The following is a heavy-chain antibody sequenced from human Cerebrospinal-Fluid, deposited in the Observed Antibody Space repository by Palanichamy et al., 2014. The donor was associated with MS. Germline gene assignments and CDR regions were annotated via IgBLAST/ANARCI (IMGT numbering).Heavy chain of an antibody. CDR1: LTPSVVVITT. D-gene: IGHD1-1*01. CDR2: IYYSGTT. CDR3: ARRDNWKGALDG. Sequence: QLLLAGVGPRTGEAFGDPVPHPALSLLTPSVVVITTGAGSATPPGKGLEWIGSIYYSGTTYYTPSLKSRVTISVDTSKGQFSLRLRSVTAADTAIYYCARRDNWKGALDGWGQGALVTVFS. J-gene: IGHJ4*02. V-gene: IGHV4-39*01.